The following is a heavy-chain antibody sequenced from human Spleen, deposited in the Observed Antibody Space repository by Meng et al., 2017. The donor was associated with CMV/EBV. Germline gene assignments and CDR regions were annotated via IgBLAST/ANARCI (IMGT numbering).Heavy chain of an antibody. D-gene: IGHD2-2*01. Sequence: GSLRLSCGVYGGSFSGYKWSWIRQTPGKGLEWIGEVNHSGGANYNPSLKGRVTISVDTSKNQFSLRLTSVTAADTAVYYCARALGYCDSTSCYGRSNWFDPWGQGTLVTVSS. J-gene: IGHJ5*02. CDR1: GGSFSGYK. CDR2: VNHSGGA. V-gene: IGHV4-34*01. CDR3: ARALGYCDSTSCYGRSNWFDP.